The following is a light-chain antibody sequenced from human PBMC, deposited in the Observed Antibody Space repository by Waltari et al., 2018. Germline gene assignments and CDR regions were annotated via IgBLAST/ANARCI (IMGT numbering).Light chain of an antibody. J-gene: IGKJ1*01. Sequence: IVMTQSPPMLSVSPGERATLSCRASQSVGRDLAWYQQKPGQAPRLLGYSASTRAIGIPDRFSGSGSGTEFTLTLSSLQSEDFAIYYCQQYYDWPRTFGQGTKL. CDR3: QQYYDWPRT. V-gene: IGKV3-15*01. CDR1: QSVGRD. CDR2: SAS.